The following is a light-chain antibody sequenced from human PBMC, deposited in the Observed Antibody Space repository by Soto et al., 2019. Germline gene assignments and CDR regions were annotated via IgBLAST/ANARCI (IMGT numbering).Light chain of an antibody. J-gene: IGKJ1*01. CDR2: KAS. V-gene: IGKV1-5*03. CDR1: QFISTW. CDR3: QQYNDYSPRT. Sequence: DLQMTQSPSTLSASVGDRVTITCRASQFISTWLAWYQQKPGKAPKLLIYKASSLESGVPSRFSGSGSGTEFTLTISSLQPDDFAAYYCQQYNDYSPRTFGQGTKVDIK.